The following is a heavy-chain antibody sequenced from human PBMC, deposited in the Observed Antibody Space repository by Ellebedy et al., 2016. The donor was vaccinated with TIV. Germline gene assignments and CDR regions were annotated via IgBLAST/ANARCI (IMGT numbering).Heavy chain of an antibody. V-gene: IGHV3-33*01. Sequence: GGSLRLXXAASGFTFSNYGMHWVRQAPGKGLEWVAVIWNDGSNEHYVDSVKGRFTISRDNSKDTLYLQMDSLRAEDTAVYSCARDWVRFPPLSYYMDVWGKGTTVTVSS. CDR2: IWNDGSNE. J-gene: IGHJ6*03. CDR1: GFTFSNYG. D-gene: IGHD5-12*01. CDR3: ARDWVRFPPLSYYMDV.